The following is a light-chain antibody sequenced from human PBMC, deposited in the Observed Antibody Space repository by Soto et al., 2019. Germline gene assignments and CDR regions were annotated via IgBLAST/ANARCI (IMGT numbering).Light chain of an antibody. Sequence: DIQITQSPSSLSSYFVGIVTITCRASPGIINYLAWYQQKPGKVPKLLIYAASTLQSGVPSRFSGSGSGTEFTLTISSLQPEDVATYYCQKYNSAPLTFGQGTRLEIK. CDR2: AAS. CDR3: QKYNSAPLT. CDR1: PGIINY. V-gene: IGKV1-27*01. J-gene: IGKJ5*01.